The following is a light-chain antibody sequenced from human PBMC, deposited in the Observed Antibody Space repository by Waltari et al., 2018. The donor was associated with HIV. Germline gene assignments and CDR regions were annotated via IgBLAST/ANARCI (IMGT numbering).Light chain of an antibody. CDR2: NVN. V-gene: IGLV2-11*01. CDR3: SSYAGAYTYV. Sequence: QSALTQPRSVSGSPGQSITIPCTGTSSAVGGYKYVSWYQQHPGKSPKLIIYNVNTRPSGVPDRFSGSKSGNTAALTISGLQADDEADYYCSSYAGAYTYVFGSGTKVTVL. J-gene: IGLJ1*01. CDR1: SSAVGGYKY.